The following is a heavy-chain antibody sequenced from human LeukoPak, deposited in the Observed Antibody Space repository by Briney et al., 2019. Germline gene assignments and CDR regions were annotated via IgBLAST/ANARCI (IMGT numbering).Heavy chain of an antibody. D-gene: IGHD5-24*01. V-gene: IGHV3-7*05. CDR2: IKEDGSEK. J-gene: IGHJ5*02. CDR1: GFNFSAYW. CDR3: AKDRAEMATISAFDP. Sequence: GGSLRLSCAAAGFNFSAYWTTWVRQAPGKGLEWVANIKEDGSEKYCVDSVTGRFTISRDNAKNSLYLQMNSLRAEDTAVHYCAKDRAEMATISAFDPWGQGTLVTVYS.